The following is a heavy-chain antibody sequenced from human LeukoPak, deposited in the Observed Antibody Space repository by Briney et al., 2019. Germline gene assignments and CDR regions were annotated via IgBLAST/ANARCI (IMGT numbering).Heavy chain of an antibody. CDR2: INHSGST. J-gene: IGHJ4*02. V-gene: IGHV4-34*01. Sequence: PSETLSLTCAVYGGSFSGYYLSWVRQPPGKGLEWIGEINHSGSTNYNPSLKSRVTISVDTSKNQFSLKLSSVTAADMPVYYCADTQIWYYYDSSGYYPSYWGQGTLVTVSS. CDR1: GGSFSGYY. D-gene: IGHD3-22*01. CDR3: ADTQIWYYYDSSGYYPSY.